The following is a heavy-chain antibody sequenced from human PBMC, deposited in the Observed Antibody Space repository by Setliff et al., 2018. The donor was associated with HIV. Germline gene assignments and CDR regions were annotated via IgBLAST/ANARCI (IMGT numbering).Heavy chain of an antibody. V-gene: IGHV4-31*03. J-gene: IGHJ6*03. CDR1: GDSIDRSNFF. D-gene: IGHD5-12*01. Sequence: PSETLSLTCTVSGDSIDRSNFFWTWIRQHPGKGLEWIGYIYYSGSTYYNPSLKSRVTISIDTSKNQFSLKLSSVTAADTAVYYCARGLVVVTDSDYDTNYYYYYYMDVWGKGTTVTVSS. CDR3: ARGLVVVTDSDYDTNYYYYYYMDV. CDR2: IYYSGST.